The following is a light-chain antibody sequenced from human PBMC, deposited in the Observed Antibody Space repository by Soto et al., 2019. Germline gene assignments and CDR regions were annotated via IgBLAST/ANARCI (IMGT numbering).Light chain of an antibody. CDR2: DAS. CDR1: QSVSRH. Sequence: EILLTQSPATLSLSPGERATLSCRASQSVSRHLVWYQQKPGQAPRLLIYDASNRATGIPARFSGSGAGTDFTLALSSREPEDFAVYYCQHRHVFPIRCGGGTKVEIK. J-gene: IGKJ4*02. CDR3: QHRHVFPIR. V-gene: IGKV3-11*01.